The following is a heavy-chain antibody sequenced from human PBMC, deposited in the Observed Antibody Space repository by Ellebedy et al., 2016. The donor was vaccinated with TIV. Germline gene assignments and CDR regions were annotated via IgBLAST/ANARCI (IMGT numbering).Heavy chain of an antibody. CDR1: GFTFTNFW. J-gene: IGHJ4*02. Sequence: PGGSLRLSCAASGFTFTNFWMSWVRQAPGKGLGLVANIKQDGSEKYYVDSVKGRFTISRDNAKNSVYLQMNSLRAEDTAVYYCARDLRSGSYGVDWGQGTLVTVSS. CDR2: IKQDGSEK. V-gene: IGHV3-7*01. CDR3: ARDLRSGSYGVD. D-gene: IGHD3-16*01.